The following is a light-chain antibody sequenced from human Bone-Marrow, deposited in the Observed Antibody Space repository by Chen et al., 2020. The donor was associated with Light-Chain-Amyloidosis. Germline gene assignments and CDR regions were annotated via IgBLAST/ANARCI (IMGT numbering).Light chain of an antibody. CDR3: QSADSSGTYEVI. Sequence: SYELTQPPSVSVSPGQPARITCSGDDLPTKYAYWYQQKPGKAPVLVIHRDTERPSGISERFSGSSSGTTATLTISGVQAEDEADYRCQSADSSGTYEVIFGGGTKLTVL. J-gene: IGLJ2*01. CDR1: DLPTKY. V-gene: IGLV3-25*03. CDR2: RDT.